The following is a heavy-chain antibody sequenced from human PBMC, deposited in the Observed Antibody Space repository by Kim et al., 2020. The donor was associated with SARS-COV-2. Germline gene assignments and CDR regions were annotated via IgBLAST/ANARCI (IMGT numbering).Heavy chain of an antibody. Sequence: SETLSLTCAVYGGSFSDYYWSWIRQPPGKGLEWIGEINHSGSTNYNPSLKSRVTISVDTSKNQFSLKLSSVTAADTAVCYCARGKLGNMERGAFDIWGQGTMVTVSS. CDR2: INHSGST. J-gene: IGHJ3*02. CDR1: GGSFSDYY. V-gene: IGHV4-34*01. CDR3: ARGKLGNMERGAFDI. D-gene: IGHD6-13*01.